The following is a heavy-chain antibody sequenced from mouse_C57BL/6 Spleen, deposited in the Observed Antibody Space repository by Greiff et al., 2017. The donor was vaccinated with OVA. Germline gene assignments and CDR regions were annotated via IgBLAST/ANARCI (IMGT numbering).Heavy chain of an antibody. Sequence: QVQLQQSGAELVRPGTSVKVSCKASGYAFTNYLIEWVKQRPGQGLEWIGVINPGSGGTNYNEKFKGKATLTADKSSSTAYMQLSSLTSEDSAVYFCARSTHERNYYGSSPYAMDYWGQGTSVTVSS. J-gene: IGHJ4*01. D-gene: IGHD1-1*01. V-gene: IGHV1-54*01. CDR2: INPGSGGT. CDR1: GYAFTNYL. CDR3: ARSTHERNYYGSSPYAMDY.